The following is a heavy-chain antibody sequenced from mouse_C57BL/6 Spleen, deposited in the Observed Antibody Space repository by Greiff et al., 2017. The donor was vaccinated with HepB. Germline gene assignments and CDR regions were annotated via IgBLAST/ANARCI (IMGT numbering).Heavy chain of an antibody. CDR1: GYTFTDYY. CDR3: ARGGYGNYLYYAMDY. D-gene: IGHD2-10*02. J-gene: IGHJ4*01. CDR2: INPYNGGT. Sequence: EVQLQQSGPVLVKPGASVKMSCKASGYTFTDYYMNWVKQSHGKSLEWIGVINPYNGGTSYNQKFKGKATLTVDKSPSTAYMELNSLTSEDSAVYYCARGGYGNYLYYAMDYWGQGTSVTVSS. V-gene: IGHV1-19*01.